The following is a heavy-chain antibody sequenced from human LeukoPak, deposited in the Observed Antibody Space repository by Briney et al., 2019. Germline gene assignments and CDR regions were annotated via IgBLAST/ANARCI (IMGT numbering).Heavy chain of an antibody. Sequence: PGGSLRLSCAASGFTFSNYWMTWLRQAPGKGLEWVANIKEDGSEKYYVDSVRGRFTISRDNAKNSPYLQMNSLRAEDTAVYFCARGGTWSFDYWGQGTLVTVSS. D-gene: IGHD1-1*01. CDR3: ARGGTWSFDY. CDR2: IKEDGSEK. J-gene: IGHJ4*02. CDR1: GFTFSNYW. V-gene: IGHV3-7*01.